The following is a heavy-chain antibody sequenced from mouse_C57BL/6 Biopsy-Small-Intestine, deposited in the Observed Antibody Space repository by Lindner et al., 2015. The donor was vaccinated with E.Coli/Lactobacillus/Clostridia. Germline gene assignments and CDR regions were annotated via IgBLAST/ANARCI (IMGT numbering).Heavy chain of an antibody. CDR2: ILPGSDST. Sequence: VQLQESGAELVKPGASVKLSCKATGYTFTGYWIDWVKQRPGHGLEWIGEILPGSDSTSYSAKFKGKATFTADTSYNTAYMHLSSLTAEDSAIYYCANYYGSSPYFVLDYWGQGTSVTVSS. V-gene: IGHV1-9*01. CDR3: ANYYGSSPYFVLDY. D-gene: IGHD1-1*01. CDR1: GYTFTGYW. J-gene: IGHJ4*01.